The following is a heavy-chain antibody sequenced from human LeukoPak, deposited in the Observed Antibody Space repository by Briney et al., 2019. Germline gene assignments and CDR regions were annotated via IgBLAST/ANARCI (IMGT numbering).Heavy chain of an antibody. Sequence: PSETLSLTCTVSGGSISSYYWSWIRQPAGKGLEWIGRIYTSGSTNYNPSLKSRVTISVDKSKNQFSLKLSSVTAADTAVYYCARDPSSGWFNYYYYYMDVWGKGTTVTVSS. CDR2: IYTSGST. CDR3: ARDPSSGWFNYYYYYMDV. J-gene: IGHJ6*03. V-gene: IGHV4-4*07. D-gene: IGHD6-19*01. CDR1: GGSISSYY.